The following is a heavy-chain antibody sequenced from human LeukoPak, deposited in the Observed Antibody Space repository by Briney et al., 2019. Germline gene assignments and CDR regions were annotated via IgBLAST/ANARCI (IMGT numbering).Heavy chain of an antibody. D-gene: IGHD5-18*01. CDR1: GGSISSYY. V-gene: IGHV4-59*01. J-gene: IGHJ4*02. Sequence: SETLSLTCTVSGGSISSYYWSWIRQPPGKGLEWIGYMYFGGSSNYNPTLKSRVTISVDTSKTQLSLNLNSVNAADTAVYYCTRASRGYSYGFAEYWGQGTLVTVSS. CDR3: TRASRGYSYGFAEY. CDR2: MYFGGSS.